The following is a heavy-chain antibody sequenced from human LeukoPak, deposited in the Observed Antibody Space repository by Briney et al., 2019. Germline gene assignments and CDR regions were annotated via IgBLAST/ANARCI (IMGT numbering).Heavy chain of an antibody. V-gene: IGHV1-18*01. CDR1: GYTFTSYG. D-gene: IGHD2-8*01. J-gene: IGHJ4*02. Sequence: GASVKVSCKASGYTFTSYGISWVRQAPGQGLAWMGWISAYNGNTNYAQKLQGRVTMTTDTSTSTAYMELRSLRSDDTAVYYCARDLKDYPPLYCTNGVCNQGVDYWGQGTLVTVSS. CDR2: ISAYNGNT. CDR3: ARDLKDYPPLYCTNGVCNQGVDY.